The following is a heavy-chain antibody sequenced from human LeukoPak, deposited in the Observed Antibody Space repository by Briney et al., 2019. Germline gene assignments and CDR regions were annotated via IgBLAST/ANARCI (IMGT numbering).Heavy chain of an antibody. CDR1: GGSFSGYY. CDR3: ARGCNCSGGSCYYYYMDV. J-gene: IGHJ6*03. Sequence: SETLSLTCAVYGGSFSGYYWSWIRQPPGKGLEWIGEINHSGSTNYNPSLKSRVTISVDTSKNQFSLKLSSVTAADTAVYYCARGCNCSGGSCYYYYMDVWGKGTTVTVSS. D-gene: IGHD2-15*01. CDR2: INHSGST. V-gene: IGHV4-34*01.